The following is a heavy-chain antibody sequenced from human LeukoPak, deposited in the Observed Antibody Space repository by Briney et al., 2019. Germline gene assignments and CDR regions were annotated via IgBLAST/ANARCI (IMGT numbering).Heavy chain of an antibody. CDR1: GGTFTIYA. J-gene: IGHJ6*02. Sequence: ASVKVSFTASGGTFTIYAISWVRQAPGQGLEGMGGIIPIFGTANYAQKFQGRVTITADESTSTAYMELSSLRSEDTAVYYCARTRLYYYYYGMDVWGQGTTVTVSS. CDR2: IIPIFGTA. V-gene: IGHV1-69*13. CDR3: ARTRLYYYYYGMDV.